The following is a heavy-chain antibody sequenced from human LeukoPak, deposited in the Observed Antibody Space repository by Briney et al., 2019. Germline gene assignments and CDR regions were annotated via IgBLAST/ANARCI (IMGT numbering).Heavy chain of an antibody. D-gene: IGHD1-26*01. Sequence: GGSLRLSCAASGFTFSSYGMHWVRQAPGKGLEWVAFIRLDGSNKYYADSVRGRFTISRDNSKNTLYLQMNSLRAEDTAVYYCAKCESRVVGAGTDSWGQGILVTVSS. CDR2: IRLDGSNK. CDR3: AKCESRVVGAGTDS. CDR1: GFTFSSYG. J-gene: IGHJ4*02. V-gene: IGHV3-30*02.